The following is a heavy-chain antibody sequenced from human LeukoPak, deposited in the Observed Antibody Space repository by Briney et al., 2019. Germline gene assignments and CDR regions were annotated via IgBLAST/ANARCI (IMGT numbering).Heavy chain of an antibody. CDR3: ARDPPDWLLEHSGFDY. CDR2: ISSSSSYI. J-gene: IGHJ4*02. V-gene: IGHV3-21*01. CDR1: GFTFSSYS. D-gene: IGHD3-9*01. Sequence: GGSLRLSCAASGFTFSSYSMNWVRQAPGKGLEWVSSISSSSSYIYYADSVKGRFTISRDNAKNSLYLQMNSLRAEDTAVYYCARDPPDWLLEHSGFDYWGQGTLVTVSS.